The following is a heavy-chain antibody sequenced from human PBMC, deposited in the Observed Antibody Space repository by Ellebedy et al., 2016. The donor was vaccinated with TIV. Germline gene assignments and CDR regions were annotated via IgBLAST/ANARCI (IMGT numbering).Heavy chain of an antibody. D-gene: IGHD1-26*01. CDR2: TNRDGSEK. Sequence: GESLKISCAASGFTFSSYWMSWVRQGPGKGLEWVASTNRDGSEKYYVDSVKGRFTISRDNARNEFYLQMNSLRDEDTAVYYCARDGLGVGPSDFDYWGQGTLVTVSS. CDR3: ARDGLGVGPSDFDY. V-gene: IGHV3-7*01. J-gene: IGHJ4*02. CDR1: GFTFSSYW.